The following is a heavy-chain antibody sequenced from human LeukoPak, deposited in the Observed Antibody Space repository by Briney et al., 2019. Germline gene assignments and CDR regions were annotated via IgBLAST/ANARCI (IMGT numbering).Heavy chain of an antibody. V-gene: IGHV4-39*07. Sequence: SSETLSLTCTVSGGSISSYYWGWLRQPPGKGLEWITSMYYSGSTYYNPSLKSRVTISVDTSKNQFSLKLSSVTAADTAVYYCARSTVTYYYMDVWGKGTTVTVSS. CDR1: GGSISSYY. CDR3: ARSTVTYYYMDV. CDR2: MYYSGST. J-gene: IGHJ6*03. D-gene: IGHD4-17*01.